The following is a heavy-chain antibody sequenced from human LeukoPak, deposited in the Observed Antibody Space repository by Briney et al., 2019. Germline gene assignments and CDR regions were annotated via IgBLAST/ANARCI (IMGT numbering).Heavy chain of an antibody. CDR3: ARSPQPADIVVVPAATPNAWGDWFDP. V-gene: IGHV4-4*07. J-gene: IGHJ5*02. D-gene: IGHD2-2*01. Sequence: SETLSLTCTVSGGSISSYYWRWIRQPAGKGLEWIGRIYTSGSTNYNPSLKSRVTMSVDTSKNQFSLKLSSVTAADTAVYYCARSPQPADIVVVPAATPNAWGDWFDPWGQGTLVTVSS. CDR2: IYTSGST. CDR1: GGSISSYY.